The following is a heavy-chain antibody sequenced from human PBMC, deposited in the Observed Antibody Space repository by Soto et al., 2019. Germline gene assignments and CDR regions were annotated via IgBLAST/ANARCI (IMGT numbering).Heavy chain of an antibody. CDR1: GYSFTSYW. CDR3: ARLKDYYDSSGRGDNWFDP. CDR2: IYPGDSDT. J-gene: IGHJ5*02. Sequence: PGESLKISCKGSGYSFTSYWIGWVRQMPGKGLEWMGIIYPGDSDTRYSPSFQGQVTISADKSISTAYLQWSSLKASDTAMYYCARLKDYYDSSGRGDNWFDPWGQGTLVTVSS. V-gene: IGHV5-51*01. D-gene: IGHD3-22*01.